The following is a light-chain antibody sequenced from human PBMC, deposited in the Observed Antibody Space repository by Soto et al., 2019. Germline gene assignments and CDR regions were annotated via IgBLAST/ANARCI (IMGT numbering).Light chain of an antibody. CDR3: QSYDSSLSGWV. CDR2: GNS. J-gene: IGLJ3*02. V-gene: IGLV1-40*01. CDR1: SSNIGAGYD. Sequence: QSVLTQPPSVSGAPGQRVTISCTGSSSNIGAGYDVHWYQQLPGTAPKLLIYGNSNRPSGVPDRFSGSKSGTSASLAITALQAEYEADYYCQSYDSSLSGWVFCGGTKVTVL.